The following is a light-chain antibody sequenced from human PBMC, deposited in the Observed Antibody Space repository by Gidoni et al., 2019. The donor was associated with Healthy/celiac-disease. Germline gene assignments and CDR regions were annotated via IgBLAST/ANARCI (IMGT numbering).Light chain of an antibody. CDR1: QSISSY. V-gene: IGKV1-39*01. CDR3: QQSYSTPQVT. J-gene: IGKJ4*01. CDR2: AAS. Sequence: DIQMTQSPSSLSASVGDRVTLTCRASQSISSYLNWYQQKPGKAPKLLIYAASSLQSGVPSRFSGSGSGTDFTLTIRSLQPEDFATYYCQQSYSTPQVTFGGGTKVEIK.